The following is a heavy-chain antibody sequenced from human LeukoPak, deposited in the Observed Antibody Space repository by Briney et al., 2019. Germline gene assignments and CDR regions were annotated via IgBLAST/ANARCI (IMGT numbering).Heavy chain of an antibody. CDR2: LRGNGDT. CDR1: GFTLSSYA. Sequence: GGSLRLSCAASGFTLSSYAMSWVREAPARGREWVSSLRGNGDTFYAASVKGRFTLSRDDSRNTVYLQLNDLRVEDTAVYYCAKASWVSSADAVLWGQGTVVTVSS. CDR3: AKASWVSSADAVL. D-gene: IGHD3-16*01. J-gene: IGHJ4*02. V-gene: IGHV3-23*01.